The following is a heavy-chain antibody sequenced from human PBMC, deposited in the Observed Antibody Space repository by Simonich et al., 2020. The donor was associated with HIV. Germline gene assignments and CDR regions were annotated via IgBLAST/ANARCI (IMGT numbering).Heavy chain of an antibody. CDR3: AFLGGYDSSGFDAFDI. D-gene: IGHD3-22*01. CDR2: INPNSGGT. J-gene: IGHJ3*02. Sequence: VQLVQSGAEVKKPGATVKISCKVSGYTFTDNYMHWVQQAPGKGLEWMGRINPNSGGTNYAQKFQGRVTRTRDTSISTAYMELSRLRSDDTAVYYCAFLGGYDSSGFDAFDIWGQGTMVSVSS. V-gene: IGHV1-2*06. CDR1: GYTFTDNY.